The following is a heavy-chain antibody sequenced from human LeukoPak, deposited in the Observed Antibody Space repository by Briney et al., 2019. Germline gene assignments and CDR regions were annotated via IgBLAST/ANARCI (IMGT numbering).Heavy chain of an antibody. CDR3: ARGNYYGMDV. CDR2: INRDGSTT. V-gene: IGHV3-74*03. Sequence: PGGSLRLSCAASESTFSKFWMHWVRQAPGKGLVWVSGINRDGSTTTYADSVKGRSTVSRDNAKNTLYLQMNSLRAEDTAVYYCARGNYYGMDVWGQGTTVTVSS. J-gene: IGHJ6*02. D-gene: IGHD2/OR15-2a*01. CDR1: ESTFSKFW.